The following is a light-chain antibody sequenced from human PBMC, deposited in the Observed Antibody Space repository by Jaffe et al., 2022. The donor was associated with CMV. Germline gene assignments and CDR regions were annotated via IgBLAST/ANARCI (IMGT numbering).Light chain of an antibody. Sequence: EIVLTQSPGTLSLSPGERATLSCRTSQTTDFNYVAWYQQKPGQAPRLLIYGASSRATGVPDRFSGSGSGTDFTLTISRLEPEDFAVYYCQHFSSSSWTFGQGTKVEIE. V-gene: IGKV3-20*01. CDR3: QHFSSSSWT. J-gene: IGKJ1*01. CDR1: QTTDFNY. CDR2: GAS.